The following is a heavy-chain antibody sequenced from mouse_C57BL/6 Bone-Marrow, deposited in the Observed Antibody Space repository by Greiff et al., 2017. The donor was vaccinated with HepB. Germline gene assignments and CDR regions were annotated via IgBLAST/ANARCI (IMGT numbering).Heavy chain of an antibody. J-gene: IGHJ4*01. Sequence: VMLVESGPGLVAPSQSLSITCTVSGFSLTSYGVDWVRQSPGKGLEWLGVIWGVGSTNYNSALKSRLSISKDNSKSQVFLKMNSLQTDDTAMYYCASSSTGAMDYWGQGTSVTVSS. CDR3: ASSSTGAMDY. D-gene: IGHD1-1*01. CDR1: GFSLTSYG. CDR2: IWGVGST. V-gene: IGHV2-6*01.